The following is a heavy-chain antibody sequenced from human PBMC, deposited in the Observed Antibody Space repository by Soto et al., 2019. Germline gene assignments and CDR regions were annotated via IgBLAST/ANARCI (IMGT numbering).Heavy chain of an antibody. CDR3: ARGFWTNQYYGTDV. D-gene: IGHD3-3*01. CDR2: INPSGGRT. V-gene: IGHV1-46*01. CDR1: GYTFPNYY. J-gene: IGHJ6*02. Sequence: ASVKVSCKASGYTFPNYYIHWLRQAPGQGLEWMGIINPSGGRTSYAQKFQGRVSMTRDTSTGTVYMEVCRRRSDDTAVYYCARGFWTNQYYGTDVWGQGTTITVSS.